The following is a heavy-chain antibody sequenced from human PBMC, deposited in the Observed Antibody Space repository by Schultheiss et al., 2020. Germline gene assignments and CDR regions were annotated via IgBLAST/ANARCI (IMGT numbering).Heavy chain of an antibody. J-gene: IGHJ4*02. Sequence: ASVKVSCKASGDTFTSYGISWVRQAPGQGLEWMGWINTYSGDTNYAQKFQGRVTMTTDTSTSTAYMELRSLRSEDTAVYYCARRSRGSGVYFDYWGQGTLVTVSS. CDR1: GDTFTSYG. V-gene: IGHV1-18*01. CDR3: ARRSRGSGVYFDY. CDR2: INTYSGDT.